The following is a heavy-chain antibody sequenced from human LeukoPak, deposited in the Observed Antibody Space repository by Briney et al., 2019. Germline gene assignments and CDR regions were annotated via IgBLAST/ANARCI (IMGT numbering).Heavy chain of an antibody. J-gene: IGHJ6*03. D-gene: IGHD3-10*01. CDR3: AVGYGSGSQRLNLYYYYMDV. CDR2: INPNSGGT. CDR1: GYIFTDYY. V-gene: IGHV1-2*02. Sequence: ASVKVSCKASGYIFTDYYMYWVRQAPGQGPEWMGWINPNSGGTNYAQKFQGRVTMTRDTSTSTAYMELSRLKSDDTAVYYCAVGYGSGSQRLNLYYYYMDVWGKGTTVTISS.